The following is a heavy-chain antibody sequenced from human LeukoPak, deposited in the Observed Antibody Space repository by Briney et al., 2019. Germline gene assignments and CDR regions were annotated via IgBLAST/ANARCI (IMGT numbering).Heavy chain of an antibody. CDR3: TGKQDIVVDYYYYYYGMDV. V-gene: IGHV3-73*01. Sequence: PGGSLKLSCAAYGFTFSGSAMHWVRQASGKGLEWVGRIRSKANSYATAYAASVKGRFTISRDDSKNTAYLQMNSLKTEDTAVYYCTGKQDIVVDYYYYYYGMDVWGQGTTVTVSS. D-gene: IGHD2-2*01. J-gene: IGHJ6*02. CDR2: IRSKANSYAT. CDR1: GFTFSGSA.